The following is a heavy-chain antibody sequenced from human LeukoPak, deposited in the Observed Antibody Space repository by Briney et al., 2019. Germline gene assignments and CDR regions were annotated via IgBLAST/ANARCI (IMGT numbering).Heavy chain of an antibody. D-gene: IGHD4-11*01. CDR1: GGSFSGYY. CDR2: INHSGST. CDR3: ARALQYWGENNWLDP. Sequence: PSETLSLTCAVYGGSFSGYYWSWIRQPPGKGLEWIGEINHSGSTNYNPSLKSRVTISVDTSKNQFSLKLSSVTAADTAVYYCARALQYWGENNWLDPWGQGTLVTVSS. J-gene: IGHJ5*02. V-gene: IGHV4-34*01.